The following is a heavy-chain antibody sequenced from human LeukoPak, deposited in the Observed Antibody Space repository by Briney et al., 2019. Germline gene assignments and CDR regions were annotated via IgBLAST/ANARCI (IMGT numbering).Heavy chain of an antibody. CDR1: GITFSSYA. J-gene: IGHJ4*02. Sequence: GGSLRLSCAASGITFSSYAMHWVRQAPGKGLGWVAVISYDGSNKYYAASVKGRFTISRDNSKNTLYLQMNSLRAEDTAVYYCARVMGRYCSSTSCYVDYWGQGTLVTVSS. CDR2: ISYDGSNK. CDR3: ARVMGRYCSSTSCYVDY. D-gene: IGHD2-2*01. V-gene: IGHV3-30*04.